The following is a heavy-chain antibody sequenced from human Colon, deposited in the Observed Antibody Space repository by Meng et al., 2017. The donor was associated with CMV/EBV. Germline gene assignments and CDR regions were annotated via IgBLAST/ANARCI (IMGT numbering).Heavy chain of an antibody. V-gene: IGHV4-34*01. CDR2: INHSGST. CDR3: ARKWELGAFDI. Sequence: QLQLLQWGAGLLKPSETLSLTCAVYGGSFSGYYWSWIRQPPGKGLEWIGEINHSGSTNYNPSLKSRVTISVDTSKNQFSLKLSSVTAADTAVYYCARKWELGAFDIWGQGTMVTVSS. J-gene: IGHJ3*02. CDR1: GGSFSGYY. D-gene: IGHD1-26*01.